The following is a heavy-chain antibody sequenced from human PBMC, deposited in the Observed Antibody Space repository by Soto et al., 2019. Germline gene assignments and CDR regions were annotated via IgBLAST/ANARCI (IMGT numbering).Heavy chain of an antibody. CDR1: GYSLTKNIFY. J-gene: IGHJ4*02. CDR2: IYYTGTT. D-gene: IGHD1-1*01. Sequence: SETLSLTCSFSGYSLTKNIFYWGWVRQPPGKGLQWIASIYYTGTTYYSPSLQSRLTISVDTSKNQISLSLSSVTAADTAVYYCAKQESDWNDHFDYWGQGTLVTVSS. V-gene: IGHV4-39*01. CDR3: AKQESDWNDHFDY.